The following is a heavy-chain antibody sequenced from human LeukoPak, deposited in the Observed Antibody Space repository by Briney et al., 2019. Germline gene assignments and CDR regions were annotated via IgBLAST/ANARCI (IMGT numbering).Heavy chain of an antibody. CDR2: IYSSGYT. J-gene: IGHJ4*02. CDR3: AGSDLTQDYWDY. CDR1: GGSITTSSYY. V-gene: IGHV4-39*07. Sequence: SETLSLTCNVSGGSITTSSYYWGWIRQPPRKGLEWIARIYSSGYTYYNPSLKSRGTISVDTSKNQFSLKLTSVTAADTAVYYCAGSDLTQDYWDYWGQGTLVKVSS. D-gene: IGHD2-15*01.